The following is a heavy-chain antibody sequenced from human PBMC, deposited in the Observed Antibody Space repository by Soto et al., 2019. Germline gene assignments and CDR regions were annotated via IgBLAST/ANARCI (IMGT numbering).Heavy chain of an antibody. D-gene: IGHD5-12*01. CDR2: INTNTGNP. V-gene: IGHV7-4-1*01. CDR3: ARDLTTGYDPSFMDV. J-gene: IGHJ6*03. Sequence: VASVKVSCKASGYTFTSYAMNWVRQAPGQGLEWMGWINTNTGNPTYAQGFTGRFVFSLDTSVSTAYLQICSLKAEDTAVYYCARDLTTGYDPSFMDVWGKGTTVTVSS. CDR1: GYTFTSYA.